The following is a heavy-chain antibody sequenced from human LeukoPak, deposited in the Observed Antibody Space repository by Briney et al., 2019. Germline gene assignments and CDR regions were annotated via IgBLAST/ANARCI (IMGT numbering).Heavy chain of an antibody. Sequence: ASVKVSCKASGYTFTSYDINWVRQATGQGLEWMGWMNPNSGNTGYAQKFQGRVTITRNTSISTAYMELSSLRSEDTAVYYCARYIAAAGRWFDPWGQGTLVTVSS. D-gene: IGHD6-13*01. CDR3: ARYIAAAGRWFDP. CDR1: GYTFTSYD. CDR2: MNPNSGNT. V-gene: IGHV1-8*03. J-gene: IGHJ5*02.